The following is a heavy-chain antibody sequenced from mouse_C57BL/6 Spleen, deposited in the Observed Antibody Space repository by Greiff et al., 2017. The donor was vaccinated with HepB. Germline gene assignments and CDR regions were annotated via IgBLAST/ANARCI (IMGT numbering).Heavy chain of an antibody. CDR3: ARDGSPYAMDY. CDR1: GFTFSDYY. J-gene: IGHJ4*01. Sequence: EVQVVESEGGLVQPGSSMKLSCTASGFTFSDYYMAWVRQVPEKGLEWVANINYDGSSTYYLDSLKSRFIISRDNAKNILYLQLSSLKSEDTATYYCARDGSPYAMDYWGQGTSVTVSS. CDR2: INYDGSST. V-gene: IGHV5-16*01. D-gene: IGHD2-2*01.